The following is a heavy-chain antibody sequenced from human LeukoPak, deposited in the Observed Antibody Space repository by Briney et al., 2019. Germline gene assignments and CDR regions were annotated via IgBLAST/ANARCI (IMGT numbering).Heavy chain of an antibody. J-gene: IGHJ5*02. D-gene: IGHD3-10*01. CDR1: GGSISSSSYY. CDR3: ARRRGYYVSGPRYNWFDP. V-gene: IGHV4-39*01. Sequence: SETLTLTCTVSGGSISSSSYYWGRIRQPPGKGLEWIGSPYYSGSTYYNPSLKSRVTISVDTSKNQFSLKLSSVTAADTAVYYCARRRGYYVSGPRYNWFDPWGRGTLVTVSS. CDR2: PYYSGST.